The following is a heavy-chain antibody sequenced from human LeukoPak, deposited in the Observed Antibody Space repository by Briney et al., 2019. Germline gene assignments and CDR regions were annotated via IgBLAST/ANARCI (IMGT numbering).Heavy chain of an antibody. D-gene: IGHD3-22*01. CDR1: GFSFSNYW. CDR3: ARDLPSSGYWYRDAFDI. V-gene: IGHV3-7*01. J-gene: IGHJ3*02. Sequence: GSLRLSCTASGFSFSNYWMSWVRQAPGKGLEWVGHAKQDGSETYYVDSVKGRFTVSRDNVKNSLFLQMNSLRVEDTAMNYCARDLPSSGYWYRDAFDIWGQGTMVTVSS. CDR2: AKQDGSET.